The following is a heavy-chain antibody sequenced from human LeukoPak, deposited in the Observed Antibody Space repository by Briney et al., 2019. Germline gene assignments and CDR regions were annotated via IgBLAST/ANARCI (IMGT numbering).Heavy chain of an antibody. V-gene: IGHV1-24*01. CDR1: GYILTELS. CDR2: FHPVDGET. CDR3: ATAILSRQMDY. Sequence: ASVKVSCKVSGYILTELSMHWVRQAPGGGLQWMGSFHPVDGETIYAQNFQGRVTMTEDTSTDTACMELSSLRSEDTAVYYCATAILSRQMDYWGQGTLVTVSS. D-gene: IGHD2-15*01. J-gene: IGHJ4*02.